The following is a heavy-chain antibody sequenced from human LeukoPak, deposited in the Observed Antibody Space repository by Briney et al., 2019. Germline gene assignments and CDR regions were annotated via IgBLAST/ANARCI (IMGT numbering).Heavy chain of an antibody. D-gene: IGHD1-20*01. CDR1: GYTFTSYY. J-gene: IGHJ6*02. Sequence: ASVKVSCKASGYTFTSYYMHWVRQAPGQGLEWMGIINPSGGSTSYAQKFQGRVTMTRDTSTSTVYMELSGLRSEDTAVYYCARSRITGSVYYYYGMDVWGQGTTVTVSS. V-gene: IGHV1-46*01. CDR3: ARSRITGSVYYYYGMDV. CDR2: INPSGGST.